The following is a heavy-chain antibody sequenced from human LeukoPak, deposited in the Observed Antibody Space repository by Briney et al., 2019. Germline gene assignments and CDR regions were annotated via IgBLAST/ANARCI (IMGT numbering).Heavy chain of an antibody. J-gene: IGHJ4*02. D-gene: IGHD2-2*01. Sequence: GGSLRLSCAASGFTFSDYYMSWIRQAPGKGLEWVSYISSSSSYTNYADSVKGRFTISRDNAKNSLYLQVNSLRAEDTAVYYCARHHDCSSTSCPFDYWGQGTLVTVSS. CDR1: GFTFSDYY. V-gene: IGHV3-11*03. CDR2: ISSSSSYT. CDR3: ARHHDCSSTSCPFDY.